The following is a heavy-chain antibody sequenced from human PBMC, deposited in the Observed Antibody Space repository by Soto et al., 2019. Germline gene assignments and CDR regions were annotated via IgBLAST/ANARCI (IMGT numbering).Heavy chain of an antibody. CDR3: ARGQHLELDDPTFDY. D-gene: IGHD3-3*01. V-gene: IGHV1-18*01. CDR2: ISAYNGNT. J-gene: IGHJ4*02. CDR1: GYTFTSYG. Sequence: QVPLAQSGAEVKKPGASVKVSCKASGYTFTSYGISWVRQAPGQGLEWMGWISAYNGNTNYAQKLQGRVTMTTDTSTSTAYMELRSLRSDDTAVYYCARGQHLELDDPTFDYWGQGTLVTVSS.